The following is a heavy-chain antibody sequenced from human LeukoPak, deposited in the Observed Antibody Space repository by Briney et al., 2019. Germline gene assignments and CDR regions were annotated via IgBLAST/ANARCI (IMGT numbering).Heavy chain of an antibody. J-gene: IGHJ6*02. V-gene: IGHV3-7*04. CDR1: GFTFSSYW. CDR3: ARIRKAGYSYGSYYYYGMDV. CDR2: INHDGSEK. Sequence: GGSLRLSCAASGFTFSSYWMSWVRQAPGRGLEWVANINHDGSEKYYVDSVKGRFTISRNNAKNSLYLQMNSLRAEDTAVYYCARIRKAGYSYGSYYYYGMDVWGQGTTVTVSS. D-gene: IGHD5-18*01.